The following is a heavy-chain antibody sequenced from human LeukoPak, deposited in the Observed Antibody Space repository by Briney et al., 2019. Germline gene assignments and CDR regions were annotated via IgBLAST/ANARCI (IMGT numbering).Heavy chain of an antibody. J-gene: IGHJ4*02. V-gene: IGHV3-21*01. CDR2: ISRIRSYI. D-gene: IGHD5-24*01. CDR1: GFTFSSYS. CDR3: ARVVGYTSEAKDY. Sequence: GGSLSLFYAASGFTFSSYSMNWVRQAPGRGLEWVSSISRIRSYIYYADSVKRRFTISRDNAKNSVYLQKNSLRAEDTAVYYCARVVGYTSEAKDYWGQGTRVSVSS.